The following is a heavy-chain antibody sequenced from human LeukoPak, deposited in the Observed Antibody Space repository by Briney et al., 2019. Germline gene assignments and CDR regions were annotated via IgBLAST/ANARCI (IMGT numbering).Heavy chain of an antibody. D-gene: IGHD2-2*01. CDR3: ARDQLIVVVPAAIDYYYYGMDV. J-gene: IGHJ6*04. V-gene: IGHV3-21*01. Sequence: GGSLRLSCAASGFTFSSYSMNWVRQAPGKGLEWVSSISSSSSYIYYADSGKGRFTISRDNAKNSLYLQMNSLRAEDTAVYYCARDQLIVVVPAAIDYYYYGMDVWGKGTTVTVSS. CDR2: ISSSSSYI. CDR1: GFTFSSYS.